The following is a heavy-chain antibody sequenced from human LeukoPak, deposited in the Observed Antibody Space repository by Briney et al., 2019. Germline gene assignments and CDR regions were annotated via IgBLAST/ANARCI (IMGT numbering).Heavy chain of an antibody. J-gene: IGHJ4*02. Sequence: ASVKVSCKASGGTFSSYAISWVRQAPGQGLEWMGRIIPILGIANYAQKFQGRVTITADKSTSTAYMELRSLRSDDTAVYYCARDPSPMITFGGAAPGYWGQGTLVTVSS. D-gene: IGHD3-16*01. CDR1: GGTFSSYA. V-gene: IGHV1-69*04. CDR2: IIPILGIA. CDR3: ARDPSPMITFGGAAPGY.